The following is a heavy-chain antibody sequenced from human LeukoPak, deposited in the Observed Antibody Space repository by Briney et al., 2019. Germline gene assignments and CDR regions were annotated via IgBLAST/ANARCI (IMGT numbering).Heavy chain of an antibody. CDR1: GGSISSGSYY. Sequence: SETLSLTCTVSGGSISSGSYYWSWIRQPAGKGLEWIGRIYTSGSTNYNPSLKSRVTISVDTSKNQFSLKLSSVTAADTAVYYCARARRYCSSTSCYTEWFDPWGQGTLVTVSS. CDR2: IYTSGST. J-gene: IGHJ5*02. V-gene: IGHV4-61*02. CDR3: ARARRYCSSTSCYTEWFDP. D-gene: IGHD2-2*02.